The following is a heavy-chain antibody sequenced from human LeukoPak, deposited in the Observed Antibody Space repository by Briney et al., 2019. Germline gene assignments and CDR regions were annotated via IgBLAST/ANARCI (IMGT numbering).Heavy chain of an antibody. CDR1: GYTLTTYG. Sequence: ASVTVSCKASGYTLTTYGITWVRQAPGQGLEWMGWISAYNGNTNYAQKLQGRVTMTTDTSTSTAYMELRSLRSDDTAVYYCARALVDGYKELGYWGQGTLVTVSS. CDR3: ARALVDGYKELGY. D-gene: IGHD5-24*01. J-gene: IGHJ4*02. CDR2: ISAYNGNT. V-gene: IGHV1-18*01.